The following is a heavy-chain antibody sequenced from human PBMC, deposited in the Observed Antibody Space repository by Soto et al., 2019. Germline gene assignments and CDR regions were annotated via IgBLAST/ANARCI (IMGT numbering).Heavy chain of an antibody. J-gene: IGHJ6*02. CDR3: AKDFRPRPYYYYGMDV. Sequence: EVQLLESGGGLVQPGGSLRLSCAASGFTFSSYAMSWVRQAPGKGLEWVSAISGSGGGTYYADSVKGRFTISRDNSKNTLYLQMNSLRAEDTAVYYCAKDFRPRPYYYYGMDVWGQGTTVTVSS. CDR1: GFTFSSYA. V-gene: IGHV3-23*01. CDR2: ISGSGGGT.